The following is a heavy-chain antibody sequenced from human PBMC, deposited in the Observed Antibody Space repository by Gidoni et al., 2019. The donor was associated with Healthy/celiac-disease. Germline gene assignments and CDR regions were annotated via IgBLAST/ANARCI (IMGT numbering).Heavy chain of an antibody. CDR2: ISGSGGRT. J-gene: IGHJ4*02. CDR3: AKDRGGKAAADPFDY. D-gene: IGHD6-13*01. CDR1: GFTFCRYA. Sequence: EVQLLESGGGLVQPGGSLRLSCAASGFTFCRYAMSWVRQAPGKGLEWVSAISGSGGRTYYAESVKGRFTISRDNSKNTLYLQMNSLRAEDTAVYYCAKDRGGKAAADPFDYWGQGTLVTVSS. V-gene: IGHV3-23*01.